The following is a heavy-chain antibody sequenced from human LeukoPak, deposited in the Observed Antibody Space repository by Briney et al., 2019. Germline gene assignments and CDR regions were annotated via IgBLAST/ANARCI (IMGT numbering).Heavy chain of an antibody. CDR3: ASAYSSSSHPLDY. V-gene: IGHV4-39*01. J-gene: IGHJ4*02. Sequence: SETLSLTCTVSGGSISSSSYYWGWMRQPPGKGLEWIGSIYYSGSTYYNASLKSRVTISVDTSKTQCSLKRSSVTAADTAVYYCASAYSSSSHPLDYWGQGTLVTVSS. D-gene: IGHD6-6*01. CDR1: GGSISSSSYY. CDR2: IYYSGST.